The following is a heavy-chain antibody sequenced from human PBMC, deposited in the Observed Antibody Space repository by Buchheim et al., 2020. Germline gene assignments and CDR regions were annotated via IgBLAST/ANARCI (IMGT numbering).Heavy chain of an antibody. J-gene: IGHJ4*02. CDR3: ASADYYDSSGYPGDY. D-gene: IGHD3-22*01. CDR1: GFTFSSYE. V-gene: IGHV3-48*03. Sequence: EVQLVESGGGLVQPGGSLRLSCAASGFTFSSYEMNWVRQAPGKGLEWVSYISSSGSTIYYADSVKGRFTISRDNAKNSLYLQMNSLRAEDTAVYYCASADYYDSSGYPGDYWGQRTL. CDR2: ISSSGSTI.